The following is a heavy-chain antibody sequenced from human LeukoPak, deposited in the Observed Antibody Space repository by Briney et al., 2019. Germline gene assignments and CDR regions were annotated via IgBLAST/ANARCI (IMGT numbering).Heavy chain of an antibody. CDR1: GFTFSNFA. V-gene: IGHV3-23*01. CDR3: ARNNGMDV. CDR2: ISGGGGST. J-gene: IGHJ6*02. Sequence: GGSLRLSCAASGFTFSNFAMSWVRQAPGKGLEWVSDISGGGGSTSYADSVKGRFTISKDNAKNSLYLQMNSLRAEDTALYHCARNNGMDVWGQGTTVIVSS.